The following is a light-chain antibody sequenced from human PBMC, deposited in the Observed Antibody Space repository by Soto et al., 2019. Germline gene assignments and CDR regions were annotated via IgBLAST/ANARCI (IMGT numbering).Light chain of an antibody. V-gene: IGLV2-11*01. CDR1: SSDVGNYNY. J-gene: IGLJ1*01. CDR3: QSFDSTLTGYV. Sequence: QSALTQPRSVSGSPGQSVTISCTGTSSDVGNYNYVSWYQQHPGKAPKVMIYDVNKWPSGVPDRFSGSKSGNTASLTISGLQAEDEADYYCQSFDSTLTGYVFGTGTKVTVL. CDR2: DVN.